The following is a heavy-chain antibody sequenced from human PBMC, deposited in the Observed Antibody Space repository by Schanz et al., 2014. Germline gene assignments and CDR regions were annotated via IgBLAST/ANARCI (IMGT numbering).Heavy chain of an antibody. J-gene: IGHJ4*02. CDR3: ARDRRNADRDY. V-gene: IGHV3-74*01. Sequence: VQAVQSGGGLVQPGGSLRLSCAASGFTFSSHWMHWVRQDPGKGLVWVARINSVGSNTDYADSVTGRFTISRDNAKNALFLQMNSLRAEDTALYYCARDRRNADRDYWGQGTLVTVSS. D-gene: IGHD1-1*01. CDR1: GFTFSSHW. CDR2: INSVGSNT.